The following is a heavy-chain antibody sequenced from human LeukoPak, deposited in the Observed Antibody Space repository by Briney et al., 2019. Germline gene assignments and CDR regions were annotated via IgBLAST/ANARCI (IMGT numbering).Heavy chain of an antibody. V-gene: IGHV4-39*07. CDR1: GGSISSSSYY. CDR2: IYYSGST. Sequence: PSETLSLTCTVSGGSISSSSYYWGWIRQPPGKGLEWIGSIYYSGSTYYNPSLKSRVTISVDTSKNQFSLKLSSVTAADTAVYYCARVSGYSSSWYLKAYFDYWGQGTLVTVSS. J-gene: IGHJ4*02. CDR3: ARVSGYSSSWYLKAYFDY. D-gene: IGHD6-13*01.